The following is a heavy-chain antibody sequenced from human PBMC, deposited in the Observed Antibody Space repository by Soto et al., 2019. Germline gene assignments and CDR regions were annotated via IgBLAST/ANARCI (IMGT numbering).Heavy chain of an antibody. CDR3: AREAPGIAAAGPFDY. V-gene: IGHV1-18*04. CDR2: ISAYNGNT. J-gene: IGHJ4*02. CDR1: GYTFTSYG. D-gene: IGHD6-13*01. Sequence: QVQLVQSGAEVKKPGASVKVSCKASGYTFTSYGISWVRQAPGQGLEWMGWISAYNGNTNYAQKLQGRVTMTTDTSTSTDYMELRSLRSDDTAVYYCAREAPGIAAAGPFDYWGQGTLVTVSS.